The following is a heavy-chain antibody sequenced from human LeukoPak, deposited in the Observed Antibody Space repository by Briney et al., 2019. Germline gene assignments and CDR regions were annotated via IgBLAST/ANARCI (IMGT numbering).Heavy chain of an antibody. Sequence: APVKVSCKASAYTFIVYYVHWVRQAPGQGLEWMGWINPNTGVTNYAQKFQGRVTMTRDTSISTAYMELSSLRSDDTAVYYCARGSPVTGTTLVALDIWGQGTKVTVSS. CDR2: INPNTGVT. CDR3: ARGSPVTGTTLVALDI. CDR1: AYTFIVYY. D-gene: IGHD1-20*01. J-gene: IGHJ3*02. V-gene: IGHV1-2*02.